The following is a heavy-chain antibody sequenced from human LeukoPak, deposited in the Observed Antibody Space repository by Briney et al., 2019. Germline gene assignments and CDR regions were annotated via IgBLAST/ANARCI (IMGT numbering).Heavy chain of an antibody. D-gene: IGHD2-2*01. CDR1: GGFISSGGYY. J-gene: IGHJ6*03. V-gene: IGHV4-30-2*01. CDR3: AWGTYCSSTSCSDYYYYYYMDV. Sequence: SETLSLTCTVSGGFISSGGYYWSWIRQPPGKGLEWIGYIYHSGSTYYNPSLKSRVTISVDRSKNQFSLKLSSVTAADTAVYYCAWGTYCSSTSCSDYYYYYYMDVWGKGTTVTVSS. CDR2: IYHSGST.